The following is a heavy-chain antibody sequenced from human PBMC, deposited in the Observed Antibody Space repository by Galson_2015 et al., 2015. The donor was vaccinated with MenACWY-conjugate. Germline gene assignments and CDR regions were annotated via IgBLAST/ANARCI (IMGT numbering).Heavy chain of an antibody. Sequence: SLRLSCAGSGFRFGDYAMTWVRQAPGKGLEWISTISGSGGSTYYADPVKGRFTISRDNSKNTLFLQMTSLRADDTAIYYCAKATGRWPLYDGFDFRGQGTLVTVS. CDR2: ISGSGGST. V-gene: IGHV3-23*01. CDR1: GFRFGDYA. D-gene: IGHD4-23*01. CDR3: AKATGRWPLYDGFDF. J-gene: IGHJ3*01.